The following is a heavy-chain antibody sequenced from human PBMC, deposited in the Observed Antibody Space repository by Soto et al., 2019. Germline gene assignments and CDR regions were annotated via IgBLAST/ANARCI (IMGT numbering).Heavy chain of an antibody. CDR3: AKPHYPPMEGFDP. J-gene: IGHJ5*02. CDR2: ISGSGGST. CDR1: GFTFSSYA. V-gene: IGHV3-23*01. Sequence: GGSLILSCAASGFTFSSYAMSWVRQAPGEGLEWVSAISGSGGSTYYADSVKGRFTNSRDNSKNKLYQQIKRLRAGEKAVYYCAKPHYPPMEGFDPWGQGTLVTVSS. D-gene: IGHD1-26*01.